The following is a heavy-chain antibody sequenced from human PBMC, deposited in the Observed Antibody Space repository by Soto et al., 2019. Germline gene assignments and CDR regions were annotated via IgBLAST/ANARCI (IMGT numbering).Heavy chain of an antibody. V-gene: IGHV3-23*01. CDR1: GFTFSSYA. CDR3: ARDFWSGYPPEYFDY. D-gene: IGHD3-3*01. Sequence: EVQLLESGGGLVQPGGSLRLSCAASGFTFSSYAMSWVRQAPGKGLEWVSAISGSGGSTYYADSVKGRFTISRDNSKNTLYLQMNSLRADDTAVYYCARDFWSGYPPEYFDYWGQGTLVTVSS. CDR2: ISGSGGST. J-gene: IGHJ4*02.